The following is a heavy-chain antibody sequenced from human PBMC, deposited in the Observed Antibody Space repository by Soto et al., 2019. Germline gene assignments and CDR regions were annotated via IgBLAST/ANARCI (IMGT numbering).Heavy chain of an antibody. CDR3: ARGVADFWSGYYGPNWFDP. CDR2: IYYSGST. V-gene: IGHV4-59*01. CDR1: GGSISSYY. D-gene: IGHD3-3*01. J-gene: IGHJ5*02. Sequence: SETLSLTCTVSGGSISSYYWSWIRQPPGKGLEWIGYIYYSGSTNYNPSLKSRVTISVDTSKNQFSLKLSSVTAADTAVYYCARGVADFWSGYYGPNWFDPWGQGTLVTVSS.